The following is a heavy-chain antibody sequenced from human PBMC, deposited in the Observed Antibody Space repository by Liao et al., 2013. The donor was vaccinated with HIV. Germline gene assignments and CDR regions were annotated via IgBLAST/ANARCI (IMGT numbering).Heavy chain of an antibody. V-gene: IGHV4-30-2*01. D-gene: IGHD3-22*01. CDR2: IYHSGSP. CDR1: GDSISYGGYS. Sequence: QLQLQESGSGLVKPSQTLSLTCAVSGDSISYGGYSWSWIRQPPGKGLEWIGYIYHSGSPYYNPSLKSRVTMSVDMSRNQFSLRLRSVTAADTAVYYCARAVSSDNYHDAFDVWGQGTLVTVSS. CDR3: ARAVSSDNYHDAFDV. J-gene: IGHJ3*01.